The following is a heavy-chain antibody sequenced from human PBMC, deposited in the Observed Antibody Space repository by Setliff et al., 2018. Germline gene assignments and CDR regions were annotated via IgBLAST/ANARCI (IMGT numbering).Heavy chain of an antibody. CDR3: ARDWEITVVREVTQYYYYMDI. CDR2: IYYSGTT. V-gene: IGHV4-59*11. Sequence: PSETLSLTCTVSGGSIISHYWNWIRQTPGKGLEWIGYIYYSGTTNYNPSLKSRVTISVDTSMNQLSLKLRSVTAADTAVYYCARDWEITVVREVTQYYYYMDIWGKGNAVTVSS. CDR1: GGSIISHY. J-gene: IGHJ6*03. D-gene: IGHD3-10*01.